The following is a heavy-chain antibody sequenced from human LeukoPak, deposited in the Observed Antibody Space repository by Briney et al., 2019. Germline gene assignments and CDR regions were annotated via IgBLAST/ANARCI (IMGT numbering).Heavy chain of an antibody. V-gene: IGHV1-69*05. CDR2: IIPIFGTA. J-gene: IGHJ6*03. D-gene: IGHD3-10*01. Sequence: SVKVSCKASGGTFSSYAISWVRQAPGQGLEWMGGIIPIFGTANYAQKFQGRVTITTDESTSTAYMELSSLRSEDTAVYYCAGCGADYYYYYMDVWGKGTTVTVSS. CDR1: GGTFSSYA. CDR3: AGCGADYYYYYMDV.